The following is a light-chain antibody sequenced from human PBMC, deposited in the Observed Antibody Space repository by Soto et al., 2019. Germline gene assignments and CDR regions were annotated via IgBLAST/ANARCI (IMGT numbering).Light chain of an antibody. Sequence: DLQMTQSPSSLSASVCDRVTITCQASQDISNYVNWYQQKPGKAPKLLIYDASNLETGVPSRFSGSGSGTDFTFTISSLQPEDIAAYYCQQYDNLLPYTFGQGTKLEIK. CDR3: QQYDNLLPYT. CDR2: DAS. CDR1: QDISNY. V-gene: IGKV1-33*01. J-gene: IGKJ2*01.